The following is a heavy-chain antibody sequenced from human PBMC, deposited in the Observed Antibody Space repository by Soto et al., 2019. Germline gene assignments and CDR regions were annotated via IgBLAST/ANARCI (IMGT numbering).Heavy chain of an antibody. CDR2: IIPLLDIA. J-gene: IGHJ4*02. CDR1: GGTFSNDI. Sequence: QVQLVQSGAEVKKPGSSVKVSCKTSGGTFSNDIITWVRQSPGQGLEWMGRIIPLLDIANYAQKFQGRGTITADTATSTAYMELNSLRSEDPAVYYCARDSPIGSTFSGYEAIDYWGQGTLGTVSP. CDR3: ARDSPIGSTFSGYEAIDY. V-gene: IGHV1-69*08. D-gene: IGHD5-12*01.